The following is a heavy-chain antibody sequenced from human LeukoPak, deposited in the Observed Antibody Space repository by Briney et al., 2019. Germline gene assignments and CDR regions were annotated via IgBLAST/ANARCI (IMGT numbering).Heavy chain of an antibody. CDR3: VTWGVEAGMDH. V-gene: IGHV3-7*01. Sequence: ETLSLTCAVYGGSFSGYYWSWIRQPPGKGLEWVANINPDGSDTYYVDSVKGRFTISRDNAKKSMFLQMNSLRAEDTAVYYCVTWGVEAGMDHWGPGTLVTVSS. D-gene: IGHD6-13*01. CDR1: GGSFSGYY. CDR2: INPDGSDT. J-gene: IGHJ4*02.